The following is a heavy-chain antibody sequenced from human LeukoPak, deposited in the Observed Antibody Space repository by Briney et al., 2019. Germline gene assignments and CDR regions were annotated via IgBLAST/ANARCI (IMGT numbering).Heavy chain of an antibody. CDR1: GYTFTSYY. J-gene: IGHJ4*02. Sequence: ASVKVSCKASGYTFTSYYMHWVRQAPGQGLEWVAIINPNPSGGSTSYAQKFQGRVTMTRDMSTSTVYMEVSSLRSDDTAVYYCARDPTVTSNGLSDYWGQGTLVTVSS. D-gene: IGHD4-17*01. CDR2: INPNPSGGST. V-gene: IGHV1-46*01. CDR3: ARDPTVTSNGLSDY.